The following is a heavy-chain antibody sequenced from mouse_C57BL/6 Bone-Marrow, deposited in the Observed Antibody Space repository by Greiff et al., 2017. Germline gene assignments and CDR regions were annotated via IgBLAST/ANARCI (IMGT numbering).Heavy chain of an antibody. CDR1: GYTFTSYW. CDR3: ARPYYSNYWYFDV. J-gene: IGHJ1*03. CDR2: IYPGSGST. D-gene: IGHD2-5*01. Sequence: QVQLQQPGAELVKPGASVKMSCKASGYTFTSYWITWVKQRPGQGLEWIGDIYPGSGSTNYNEKLKSKATLTVDTSSSTSYLQLSSLTSEDSAVYYCARPYYSNYWYFDVWGTGTTVTVSS. V-gene: IGHV1-55*01.